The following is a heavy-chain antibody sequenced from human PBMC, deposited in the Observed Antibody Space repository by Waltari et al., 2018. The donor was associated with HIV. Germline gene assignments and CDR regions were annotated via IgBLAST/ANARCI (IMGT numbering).Heavy chain of an antibody. CDR3: ARHLRGRNNWFDP. CDR1: GYTFITYF. V-gene: IGHV7-4-1*02. CDR2: YNTNTGNP. J-gene: IGHJ5*02. D-gene: IGHD5-12*01. Sequence: QAQLVQSGSDLNNHGAVVKLTCTASGYTFITYFTTSMRRAPGPGLEWMGWYNTNTGNPTYAKGFTGRFVFSLDTSVSTACLQISSLKAEDTAVYYCARHLRGRNNWFDPWGQGTLVTVSS.